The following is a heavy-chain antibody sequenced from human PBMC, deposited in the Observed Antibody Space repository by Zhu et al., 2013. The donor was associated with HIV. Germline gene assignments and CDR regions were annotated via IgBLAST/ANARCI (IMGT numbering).Heavy chain of an antibody. Sequence: QERLVQSGAELAKPGSSVRVSCQASGDSFSSDPIAWVRQSPAGGLAWIGAHIPVFDMSRYSQRFQGRVTFTADRSSRTAYMELSHVQSEDTAVYYCAKVAGAVHRGKIRTFKSWGQGTLVSVSS. CDR2: HIPVFDMS. J-gene: IGHJ5*02. CDR3: AKVAGAVHRGKIRTFKS. V-gene: IGHV1-69*17. D-gene: IGHD1-26*01. CDR1: GDSFSSDP.